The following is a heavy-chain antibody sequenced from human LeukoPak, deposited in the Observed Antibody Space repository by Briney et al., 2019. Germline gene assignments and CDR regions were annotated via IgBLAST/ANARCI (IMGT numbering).Heavy chain of an antibody. CDR3: ARESSRDCRTTSCYEVFDP. J-gene: IGHJ5*02. D-gene: IGHD2-2*01. V-gene: IGHV3-53*01. CDR1: GFTVSSNY. CDR2: IYSDGST. Sequence: PGGSLRLSCAASGFTVSSNYMSWVRQAPGKGLEWVSEIYSDGSTYYAASVKGRFSISRDNSKNTVFLQMNSLRAEDTAVYYCARESSRDCRTTSCYEVFDPWGQGTLVTVSS.